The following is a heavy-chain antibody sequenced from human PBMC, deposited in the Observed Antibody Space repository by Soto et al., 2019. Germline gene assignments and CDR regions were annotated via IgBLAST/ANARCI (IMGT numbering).Heavy chain of an antibody. CDR2: IYYSGST. J-gene: IGHJ4*02. CDR3: ARHPIRSFDY. Sequence: SETLSLTCTVSGGSISSSSYYWGWIRQPPGKGLEWIGSIYYSGSTYYNPSLKSRVTISVDTSKNQFSLKLSSVTAADTAVYYCARHPIRSFDYWGQGTLVTVSS. V-gene: IGHV4-39*01. CDR1: GGSISSSSYY.